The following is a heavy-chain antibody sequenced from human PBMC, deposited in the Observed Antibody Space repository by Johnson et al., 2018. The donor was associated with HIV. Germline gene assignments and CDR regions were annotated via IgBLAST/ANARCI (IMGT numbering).Heavy chain of an antibody. CDR2: ISLNSGSI. V-gene: IGHV3-9*01. D-gene: IGHD6-6*01. CDR3: AKESYRSSLWAFDI. CDR1: GFTFDDYA. J-gene: IGHJ3*02. Sequence: VLLVESGGVLVQPGRSLRLSCAASGFTFDDYAMHWVRQAPGKGLEWVSGISLNSGSIGYADSVKGRFTISRDNAKNSLYLQMNSLRAEDTALYYCAKESYRSSLWAFDIWGQGTMVTVSS.